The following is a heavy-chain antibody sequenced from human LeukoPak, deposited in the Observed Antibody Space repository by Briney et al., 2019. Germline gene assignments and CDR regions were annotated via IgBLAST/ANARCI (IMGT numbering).Heavy chain of an antibody. D-gene: IGHD2-2*02. J-gene: IGHJ5*02. CDR2: ISYDGSNK. CDR1: GFTFSSYA. V-gene: IGHV3-30-3*01. CDR3: ARARYCSSTSCYTGYLARLNWFDP. Sequence: PGGSLRLSCAASGFTFSSYAMHWVRQAPGKGLEWVAVISYDGSNKYYADSVKGRFTISRDNSKNTLYLQMNSLRAEDTAVYYCARARYCSSTSCYTGYLARLNWFDPWGQGTLVTVSS.